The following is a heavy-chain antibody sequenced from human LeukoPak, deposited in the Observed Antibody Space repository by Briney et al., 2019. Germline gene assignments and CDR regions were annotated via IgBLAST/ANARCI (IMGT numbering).Heavy chain of an antibody. CDR1: GIPFTRNG. D-gene: IGHD2-15*01. CDR3: AREAGTVVIGRFDP. CDR2: MQYDAIDI. V-gene: IGHV3-30*02. Sequence: GGSLRLSCAASGIPFTRNGMNWVGKAPGKGLGWVDFMQYDAIDIKYGDSVKGRFTISRDNSKNTLYLQMNSLTTEDTAVYYCAREAGTVVIGRFDPWGQGTLVTVSS. J-gene: IGHJ5*02.